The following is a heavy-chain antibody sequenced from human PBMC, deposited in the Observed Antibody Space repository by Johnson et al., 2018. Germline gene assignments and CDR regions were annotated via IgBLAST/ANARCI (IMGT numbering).Heavy chain of an antibody. CDR1: GFTFSSYA. CDR3: ARGEARTTTYNYDALNV. V-gene: IGHV3-33*01. J-gene: IGHJ6*02. CDR2: MGYDGNNK. D-gene: IGHD1-7*01. Sequence: QVQLVQSVGGVVQPGRSLRLSCAASGFTFSSYAMHWVRQAPGKGLEWVALMGYDGNNKYFADSVKGRFTISRDNSRSTLYLQMTRLRAEDTAMYYCARGEARTTTYNYDALNVRGQGATVTVSS.